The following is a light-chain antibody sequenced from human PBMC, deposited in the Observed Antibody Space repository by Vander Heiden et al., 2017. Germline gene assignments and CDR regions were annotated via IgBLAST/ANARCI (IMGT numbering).Light chain of an antibody. V-gene: IGKV3-20*01. Sequence: EIVLTQSPGPLSLSPGERATLSCRASQSVSSSYLAWYQQKPGQAPRLLIYGASSRATGIPDRFSGSGSGTDFTLTISRLVPEDFAVYYCQQYGSSPLTFGQGTKVEIK. CDR2: GAS. J-gene: IGKJ1*01. CDR3: QQYGSSPLT. CDR1: QSVSSSY.